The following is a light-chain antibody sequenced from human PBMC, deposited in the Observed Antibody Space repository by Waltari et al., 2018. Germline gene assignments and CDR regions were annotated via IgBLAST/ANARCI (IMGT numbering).Light chain of an antibody. CDR2: DDS. CDR3: QVWDSSSDHVV. CDR1: NLGSKS. Sequence: SYVLTQPPSVSVAPGKTARITCGGNNLGSKSVHWDQQKPGQAPVMVVYDDSDRTSGIPELFSGSNSGNTATLTISRVEAGDEADYYCQVWDSSSDHVVFGGGTKLTVL. J-gene: IGLJ2*01. V-gene: IGLV3-21*03.